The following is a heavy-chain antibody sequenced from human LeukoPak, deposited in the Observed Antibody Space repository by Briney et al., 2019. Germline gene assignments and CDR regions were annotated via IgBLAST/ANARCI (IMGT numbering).Heavy chain of an antibody. V-gene: IGHV3-48*01. J-gene: IGHJ4*02. CDR2: ISSSSDTI. D-gene: IGHD6-19*01. Sequence: PGGSLRLSCAASGFIFSTYSMNWVRRAPGKGLEWVSYISSSSDTIYYADSVKGRFTISRDNAKNSLYLQMNSLRAEDTAVYYCARGQYSSGPEDYWGQGTLVTVSS. CDR1: GFIFSTYS. CDR3: ARGQYSSGPEDY.